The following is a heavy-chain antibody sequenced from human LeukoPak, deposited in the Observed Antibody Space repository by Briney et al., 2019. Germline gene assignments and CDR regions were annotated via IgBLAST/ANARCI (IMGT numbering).Heavy chain of an antibody. V-gene: IGHV1-69*04. J-gene: IGHJ4*02. CDR2: IIPILGIA. CDR1: GGTFSSYA. D-gene: IGHD2-15*01. Sequence: ASVKVSCKASGGTFSSYAISWVRQAPGQGLEWMGRIIPILGIANYAQKFQGRVTITADKSTSTAYMELSSLRSEDTAVYYCARWSAGGRSTLLSDYWGQGTLVTVSS. CDR3: ARWSAGGRSTLLSDY.